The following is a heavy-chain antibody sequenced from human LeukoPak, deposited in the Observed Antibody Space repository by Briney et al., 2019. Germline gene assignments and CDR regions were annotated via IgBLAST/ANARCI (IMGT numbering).Heavy chain of an antibody. CDR1: GFTFDDYA. CDR2: ISRNSGSI. Sequence: GGSLRLSCAASGFTFDDYAMHWVRQAPGKGLEWVSGISRNSGSIGYADSVKGRFTISRDNAKNSLYLQMNSLRAEDTALYYCAKGNWFDPWGQGTLVTVSS. J-gene: IGHJ5*02. CDR3: AKGNWFDP. V-gene: IGHV3-9*01.